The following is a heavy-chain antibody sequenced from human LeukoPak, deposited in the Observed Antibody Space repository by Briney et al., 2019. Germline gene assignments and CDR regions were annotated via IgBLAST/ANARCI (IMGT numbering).Heavy chain of an antibody. V-gene: IGHV1-2*02. CDR1: EYTFTGHY. Sequence: GASVKVSCKASEYTFTGHYIYWVRQAPGQGLEWMGWINPKTGDTDSVQRFQGRVSMTRDPSLNTTFMDLSRLRSDDTAAYYCARAASHYHFRDNYYFLDVWGGGTTVTVSS. J-gene: IGHJ6*03. D-gene: IGHD3-3*01. CDR3: ARAASHYHFRDNYYFLDV. CDR2: INPKTGDT.